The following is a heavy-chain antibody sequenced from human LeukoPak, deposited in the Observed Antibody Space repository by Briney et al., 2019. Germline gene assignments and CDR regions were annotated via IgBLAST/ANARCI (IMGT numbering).Heavy chain of an antibody. D-gene: IGHD2/OR15-2a*01. CDR3: ARAKVGLSTYFLDF. V-gene: IGHV3-48*02. CDR1: GFTLNFYS. Sequence: GGSLRLSCAASGFTLNFYSMTWVRQAPGKGLEWISYLSDSGSSVFYADSVKGRFTISRDNGKNSLYLQMNSLRDEDTAVYYCARAKVGLSTYFLDFWGQGALVTVSS. J-gene: IGHJ4*02. CDR2: LSDSGSSV.